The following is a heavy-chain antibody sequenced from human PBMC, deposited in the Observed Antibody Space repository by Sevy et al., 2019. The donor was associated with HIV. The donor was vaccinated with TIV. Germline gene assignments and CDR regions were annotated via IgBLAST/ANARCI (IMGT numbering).Heavy chain of an antibody. CDR3: AAHEGVTISEARFDP. D-gene: IGHD1-1*01. V-gene: IGHV4-39*01. CDR2: IYYSGST. J-gene: IGHJ5*02. Sequence: SKTLSLTCSVSGGSLITTNYYWAWLRQSPGKGLEGIASIYYSGSTYYNPSLKARVTVSVDTSRSQFSLILNSVTAADTSVYYCAAHEGVTISEARFDPWGQGTLVTVSS. CDR1: GGSLITTNYY.